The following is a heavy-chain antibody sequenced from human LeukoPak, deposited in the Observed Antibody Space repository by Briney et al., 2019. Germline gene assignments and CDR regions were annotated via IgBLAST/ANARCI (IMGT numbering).Heavy chain of an antibody. CDR3: TRDLVGATSDF. CDR2: INTDGSST. D-gene: IGHD1-26*01. CDR1: GFIFTTYW. J-gene: IGHJ4*02. V-gene: IGHV3-74*01. Sequence: GGSLRLSCAASGFIFTTYWMHWVRQAPGKGLVWVARINTDGSSTYYADSVKGRFTISRDNAKNTLYLQMNSLRAEDTAMYYCTRDLVGATSDFWGQGTLVTVSS.